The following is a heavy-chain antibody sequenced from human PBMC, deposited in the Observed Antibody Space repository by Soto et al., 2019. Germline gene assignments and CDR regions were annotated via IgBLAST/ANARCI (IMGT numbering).Heavy chain of an antibody. CDR1: GVTVSSNY. Sequence: EVQLVESGGGLVQPGGSLRLSCAASGVTVSSNYMSWVRQAPGKGLEWVSVIYSGGSTYYADSVKGRFTISRDNSKNTLYLQRTSLRAEDTAVYYCARHGYNYGGGYFDYWGQGTLVTVSS. V-gene: IGHV3-66*04. D-gene: IGHD5-18*01. J-gene: IGHJ4*02. CDR3: ARHGYNYGGGYFDY. CDR2: IYSGGST.